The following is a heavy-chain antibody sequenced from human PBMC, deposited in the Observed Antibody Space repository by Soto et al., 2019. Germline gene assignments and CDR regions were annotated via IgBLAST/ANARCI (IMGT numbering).Heavy chain of an antibody. CDR2: VKTKSEGEAT. V-gene: IGHV3-15*07. CDR1: GLKFGDAW. J-gene: IGHJ5*02. CDR3: TTLGPS. Sequence: PGGSMRVSCVAAGLKFGDAWMNWVRQAAGKGLEWVGHVKTKSEGEATDYAAPVKGRFTIWRDDSTNTLYLQMNSLKTEDTGKYFCTTLGPSWGQGTQVTVSS.